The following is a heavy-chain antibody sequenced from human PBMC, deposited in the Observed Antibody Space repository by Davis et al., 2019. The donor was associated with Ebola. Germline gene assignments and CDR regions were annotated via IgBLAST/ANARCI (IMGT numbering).Heavy chain of an antibody. CDR1: GDRVSGNNGA. CDR3: ARGWLRGGLDV. Sequence: HSQTPSLTCAIPGDRVSGNNGAWNWTRQSPSRGLEWLGRTYYSSKWYNDYAVSVKSRITITTDTSKNQFSLQLNSVTPEDTAVYYCARGWLRGGLDVWGEGTTVTVSS. D-gene: IGHD5-18*01. J-gene: IGHJ6*04. V-gene: IGHV6-1*01. CDR2: TYYSSKWYN.